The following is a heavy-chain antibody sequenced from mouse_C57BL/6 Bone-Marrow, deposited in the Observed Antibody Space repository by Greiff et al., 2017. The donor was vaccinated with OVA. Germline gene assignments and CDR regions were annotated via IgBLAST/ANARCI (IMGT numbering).Heavy chain of an antibody. V-gene: IGHV1-61*01. CDR2: IYPSDSET. CDR3: ARWLLAPY. Sequence: VQLQQSGAELVRPGSSVKLSCKASGYTFTSYWMDWVKQRPGQGLELIGNIYPSDSETHYNQKFKDKATLTVDKSSSTAYMQLSSLTSEDSAVYYCARWLLAPYWGQGTLVTVSA. D-gene: IGHD2-3*01. CDR1: GYTFTSYW. J-gene: IGHJ3*01.